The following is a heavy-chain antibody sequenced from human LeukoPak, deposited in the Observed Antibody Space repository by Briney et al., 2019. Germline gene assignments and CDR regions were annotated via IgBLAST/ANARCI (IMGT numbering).Heavy chain of an antibody. Sequence: PGRSLRLSCAASGFTFSSYGMHWVRQAPGKGLEWVAVISYDGSNKYYADSVKGRFTISRDNSKNTLYLQMNSLRAEDTAVYYCAKVPSSIAAAGPRDYWGQGTLVTVSS. J-gene: IGHJ4*02. CDR2: ISYDGSNK. CDR1: GFTFSSYG. V-gene: IGHV3-30*18. D-gene: IGHD6-13*01. CDR3: AKVPSSIAAAGPRDY.